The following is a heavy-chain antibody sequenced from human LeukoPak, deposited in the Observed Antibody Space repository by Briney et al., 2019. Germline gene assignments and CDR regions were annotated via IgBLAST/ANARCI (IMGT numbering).Heavy chain of an antibody. CDR1: GFTFSSYD. Sequence: GGSLRLSCAASGFTFSSYDMHWVRQATGKGLEWVSAIGTAGGTYYPGSVKGRFTISRENAKNSLYLQMDSLRPEDTATYYCATGAMVGAPKYYFDSWGQGTLVTVSS. D-gene: IGHD4/OR15-4a*01. CDR3: ATGAMVGAPKYYFDS. V-gene: IGHV3-13*04. J-gene: IGHJ4*02. CDR2: IGTAGGT.